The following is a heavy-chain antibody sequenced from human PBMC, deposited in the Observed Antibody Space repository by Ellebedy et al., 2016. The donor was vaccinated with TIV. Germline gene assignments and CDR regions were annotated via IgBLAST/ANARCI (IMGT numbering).Heavy chain of an antibody. J-gene: IGHJ4*02. CDR2: ICSGGGSP. V-gene: IGHV3-23*01. CDR1: GFTFSSDA. CDR3: AQDAQGYAFA. D-gene: IGHD1-1*01. Sequence: GESLKISCAVSGFTFSSDAMNLVRQAPGKRLEWVSSICSGGGSPHYADSVKGRFTISTDDSSTTLFLQMNSLRADDTAVYYCAQDAQGYAFAWGQGTLVTVSS.